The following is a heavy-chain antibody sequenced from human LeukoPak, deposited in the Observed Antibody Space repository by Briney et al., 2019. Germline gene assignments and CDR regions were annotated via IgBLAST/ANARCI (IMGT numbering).Heavy chain of an antibody. Sequence: GGSLRLSCAASGFTFSSYDLHWVRQATGKGLEWVSAIGPAGDTYYPGSMKGRFTISRENAKNSLYVQMNSLRAEDTAVYYCARRGSSGWYGAFDIWGQGTMVTVSS. CDR1: GFTFSSYD. J-gene: IGHJ3*02. D-gene: IGHD6-19*01. CDR3: ARRGSSGWYGAFDI. V-gene: IGHV3-13*01. CDR2: IGPAGDT.